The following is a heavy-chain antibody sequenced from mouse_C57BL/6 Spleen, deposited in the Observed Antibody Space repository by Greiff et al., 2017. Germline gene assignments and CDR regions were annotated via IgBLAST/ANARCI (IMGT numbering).Heavy chain of an antibody. CDR3: ARGDYDGSFAY. CDR2: ISNLAYSI. Sequence: EVKLVESGGGLVQPGGSLKLSCAASGFTFSDYGMAWVRQAPRKGPEWVAFISNLAYSIYYADTVTGRFTISRENAKNTLYLEMSSLRSEDTAMYYCARGDYDGSFAYWGQGTLVTVSA. J-gene: IGHJ3*01. CDR1: GFTFSDYG. V-gene: IGHV5-15*01. D-gene: IGHD1-1*01.